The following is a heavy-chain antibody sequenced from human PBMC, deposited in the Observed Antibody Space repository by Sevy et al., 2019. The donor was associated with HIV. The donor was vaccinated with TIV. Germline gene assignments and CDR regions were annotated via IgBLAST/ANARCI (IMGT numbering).Heavy chain of an antibody. D-gene: IGHD3-22*01. Sequence: RGSLRLSCAASGFTFSSYSMNWVRQAPGKGLEWVSYISRSSSTIYYADSVKGRFTISRDNAKNSLYLQMNSLRDEDTAVYYCARERKMYDSSGYYFHFDYWGQGTLVTVSS. V-gene: IGHV3-48*02. CDR3: ARERKMYDSSGYYFHFDY. CDR1: GFTFSSYS. J-gene: IGHJ4*02. CDR2: ISRSSSTI.